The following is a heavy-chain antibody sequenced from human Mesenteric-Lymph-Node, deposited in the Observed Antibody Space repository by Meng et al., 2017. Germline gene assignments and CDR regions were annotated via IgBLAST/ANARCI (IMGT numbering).Heavy chain of an antibody. CDR1: GFTFSSYA. Sequence: GESLKISCAASGFTFSSYAMSWVRQAPGKGLEWVSAISGSGGSTYYADSVKGRFTISRDNARDSVYLQMNSLSAEDTAVYKCATGGGPVMVRGEDGLFGDPFDHWGRGTPVTVSS. J-gene: IGHJ4*02. CDR3: ATGGGPVMVRGEDGLFGDPFDH. CDR2: ISGSGGST. D-gene: IGHD3-10*01. V-gene: IGHV3-23*01.